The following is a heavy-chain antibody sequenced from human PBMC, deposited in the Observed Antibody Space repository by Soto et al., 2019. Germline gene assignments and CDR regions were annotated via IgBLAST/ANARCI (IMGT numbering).Heavy chain of an antibody. V-gene: IGHV1-69*06. CDR1: GGTFSSYA. J-gene: IGHJ6*02. CDR3: AAVEMATTGAYYYYYGMDV. D-gene: IGHD5-12*01. Sequence: GASVKVSCKASGGTFSSYAISWVRQAPGQGLEWMGGIIPIFGTANYAQKFQGRVTITADKSTSTAYMELSSLRSEDTAVYYCAAVEMATTGAYYYYYGMDVWGQGTTVTAP. CDR2: IIPIFGTA.